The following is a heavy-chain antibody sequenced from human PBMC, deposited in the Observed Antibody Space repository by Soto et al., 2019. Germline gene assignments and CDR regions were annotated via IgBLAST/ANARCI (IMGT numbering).Heavy chain of an antibody. CDR1: GFTFSSYG. CDR2: ISYDGTNK. J-gene: IGHJ5*02. V-gene: IGHV3-30*03. CDR3: ARDGRMAATKGALYNWFDP. Sequence: QVQLVESGGGVVQPGRSLRLSCAASGFTFSSYGMHWVRQAPGKGLEWVAVISYDGTNKYYVDSVEGRFTISRDNSKNTLYLQINSLGAEDTAVYYCARDGRMAATKGALYNWFDPWGQGTLVTVSS. D-gene: IGHD2-15*01.